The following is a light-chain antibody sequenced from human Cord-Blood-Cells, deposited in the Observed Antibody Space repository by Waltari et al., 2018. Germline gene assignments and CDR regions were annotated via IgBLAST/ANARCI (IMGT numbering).Light chain of an antibody. CDR1: KLGDKY. CDR2: QDS. CDR3: QAWDSSVV. J-gene: IGLJ2*01. Sequence: SYELTQPPSVSVSPGQTASITCSGDKLGDKYACWYPQKPGQSPVLVIYQDSKRPSGIPERFSGSNSGNTATLTISGIQAMDEADYYCQAWDSSVVFGGGTKLTVL. V-gene: IGLV3-1*01.